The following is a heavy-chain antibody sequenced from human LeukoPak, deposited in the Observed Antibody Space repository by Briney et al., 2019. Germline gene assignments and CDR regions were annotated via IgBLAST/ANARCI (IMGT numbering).Heavy chain of an antibody. D-gene: IGHD1-14*01. Sequence: PGRSLRLSCAASGFAFRSYGMHWTRQAPGKGLDWVAVISYNGNKKYYADSVKGRFTISRDNSKNTLYLQMDSLRAEDTAVYYYAKELLSSPTAEDAFDIWGQGTMVTVSS. J-gene: IGHJ3*02. CDR2: ISYNGNKK. V-gene: IGHV3-30*18. CDR1: GFAFRSYG. CDR3: AKELLSSPTAEDAFDI.